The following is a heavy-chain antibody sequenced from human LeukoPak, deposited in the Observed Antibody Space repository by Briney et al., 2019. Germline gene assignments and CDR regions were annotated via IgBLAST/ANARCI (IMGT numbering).Heavy chain of an antibody. V-gene: IGHV3-30*02. CDR1: GFTFSRYG. Sequence: GGSLRLSCAASGFTFSRYGMHWVRQAPGKGLEWVAFIPYHENNEYYADSVKGRFTISRDDSKNTVYLQMNSLRAEDTAVYNCVRTGILKNWFDPWGQGTLVTVSS. J-gene: IGHJ5*02. CDR2: IPYHENNE. D-gene: IGHD3-10*01. CDR3: VRTGILKNWFDP.